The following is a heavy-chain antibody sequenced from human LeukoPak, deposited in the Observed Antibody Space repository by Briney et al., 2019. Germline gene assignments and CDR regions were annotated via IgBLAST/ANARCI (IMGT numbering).Heavy chain of an antibody. J-gene: IGHJ6*02. CDR1: GYTFTSYG. CDR2: ISAYNGNT. D-gene: IGHD2-2*02. Sequence: GASVKASCKASGYTFTSYGISWVRQAPGQGLEWMGWISAYNGNTNYAQKLQGRVTMTTDTSTSAAYMELRSLRSDDTAVYYCARAGVVPAAIAYGMDVWGQGTTVTVSS. CDR3: ARAGVVPAAIAYGMDV. V-gene: IGHV1-18*01.